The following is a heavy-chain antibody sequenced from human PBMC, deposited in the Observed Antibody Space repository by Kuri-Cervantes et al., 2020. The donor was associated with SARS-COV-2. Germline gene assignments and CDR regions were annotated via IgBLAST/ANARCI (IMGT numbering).Heavy chain of an antibody. D-gene: IGHD3-22*01. CDR2: IYYSGST. CDR3: ARVVIVADYDSSGYYPSEFDP. V-gene: IGHV4-59*01. CDR1: GGTISSYY. Sequence: SETLSLTCTVSGGTISSYYWSWIRQPPGKGLEWIGYIYYSGSTNYNPSLKSRVTISVDTSKNQFPLKLSSVTAADTAVYYCARVVIVADYDSSGYYPSEFDPWGQGTLVTVSS. J-gene: IGHJ5*02.